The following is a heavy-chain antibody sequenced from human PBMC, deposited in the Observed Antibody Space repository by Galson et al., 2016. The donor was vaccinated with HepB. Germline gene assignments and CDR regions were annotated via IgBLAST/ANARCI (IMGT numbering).Heavy chain of an antibody. Sequence: ETLSLTCSVSGGSITSSTHYWGWIRQPPGRGLEWIGSIYYGGSTYYNASLKSRLTISVDTSKNRFSLKLTSVTAADTAVYYCARRVRTGTTLSRWFDPWGQGILVTVSS. CDR3: ARRVRTGTTLSRWFDP. CDR1: GGSITSSTHY. CDR2: IYYGGST. D-gene: IGHD1-1*01. J-gene: IGHJ5*02. V-gene: IGHV4-39*01.